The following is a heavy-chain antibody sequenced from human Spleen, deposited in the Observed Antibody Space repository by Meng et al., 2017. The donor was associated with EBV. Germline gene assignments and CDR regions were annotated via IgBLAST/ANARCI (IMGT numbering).Heavy chain of an antibody. CDR2: IHYLGNP. Sequence: QVQLHQWGARLVKPSETLSLTCGVSGGSFSDFFWTWIRQSPGKGLEWIGEIHYLGNPTYNPSLESRATISVDTSKKHFSLSLNSVTAADTGVYYCARMVSGSSLIAGLDPWGQGTLVTVSS. J-gene: IGHJ5*02. CDR3: ARMVSGSSLIAGLDP. D-gene: IGHD5-18*01. V-gene: IGHV4-34*01. CDR1: GGSFSDFF.